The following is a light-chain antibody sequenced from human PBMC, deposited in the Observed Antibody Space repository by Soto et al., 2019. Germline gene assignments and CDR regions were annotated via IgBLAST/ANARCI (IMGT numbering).Light chain of an antibody. CDR1: QDISIW. J-gene: IGKJ5*01. CDR2: AAS. V-gene: IGKV1-12*01. Sequence: DIQMTQSPSSVSASVGDRVTITCRASQDISIWLAWYQQKPGKAPKIMIYAASSLQGGVPSRFSGSGSGTEFTLTISSLQPEDFATYYCQQASSFPPTFGQGTRLEIK. CDR3: QQASSFPPT.